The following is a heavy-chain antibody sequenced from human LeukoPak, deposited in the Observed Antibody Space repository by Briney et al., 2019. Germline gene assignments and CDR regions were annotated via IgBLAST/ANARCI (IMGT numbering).Heavy chain of an antibody. CDR1: GYTFSSYG. Sequence: ASVEVSCKASGYTFSSYGISWVRQAPGQGLEWMGWMSGYDGNRNYAQKFQGRVTITTDPSTSTAYMELRSLRFDDTAVYYCARCDYVWGDYRYRPILYFDFWGQGSLVTVSS. CDR2: MSGYDGNR. V-gene: IGHV1-18*01. D-gene: IGHD3-16*02. J-gene: IGHJ4*02. CDR3: ARCDYVWGDYRYRPILYFDF.